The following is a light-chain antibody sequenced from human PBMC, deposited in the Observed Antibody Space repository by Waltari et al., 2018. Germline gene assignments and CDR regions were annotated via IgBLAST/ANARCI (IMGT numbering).Light chain of an antibody. CDR3: QKYGTLPAT. CDR1: QSVSRY. V-gene: IGKV3-20*01. Sequence: EIVLTQSQGTLSLSTGERATLPCRASQSVSRYLAWYQQRPGQPPRLLIYDTSTQATGIPDMFSGSGSGTDFSLTISRLEPEDFAVYYCQKYGTLPATFGQGTKVEI. J-gene: IGKJ1*01. CDR2: DTS.